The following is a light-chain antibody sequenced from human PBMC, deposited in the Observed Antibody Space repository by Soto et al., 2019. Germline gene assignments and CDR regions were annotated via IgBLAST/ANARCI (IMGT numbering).Light chain of an antibody. CDR3: AAWDDTPNGYV. CDR2: NNN. CDR1: SSNIGTNA. Sequence: QSVRTQPPSASGTPGQRVTISCSGGSSNIGTNAVNWYQQLPGTAPKLLIYNNNQRPSGVPDRFSGSKSGTSASLAISGLQSEDEADYYCAAWDDTPNGYVFGTGTKVTDL. J-gene: IGLJ1*01. V-gene: IGLV1-44*01.